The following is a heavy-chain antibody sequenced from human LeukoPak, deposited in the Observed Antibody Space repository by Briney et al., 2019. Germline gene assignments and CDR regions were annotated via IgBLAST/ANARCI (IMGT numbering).Heavy chain of an antibody. Sequence: PSETLSLTCTVSGGSISSSGYYWGWIRQPPGKGLEWIASIYHSGSTYYNPSLKSRVTISVDTSKNQLSLKLSSLTAADTAVYYCARHEYSGSYYGLSWFDPWGQGTLVTVSP. V-gene: IGHV4-39*01. CDR1: GGSISSSGYY. CDR3: ARHEYSGSYYGLSWFDP. D-gene: IGHD1-26*01. J-gene: IGHJ5*02. CDR2: IYHSGST.